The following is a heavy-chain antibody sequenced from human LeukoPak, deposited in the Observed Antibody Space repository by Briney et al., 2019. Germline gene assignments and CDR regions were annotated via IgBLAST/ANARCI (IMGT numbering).Heavy chain of an antibody. CDR3: ARGPFEYSSSSGPFDY. V-gene: IGHV3-48*03. CDR2: ISSSGSTL. J-gene: IGHJ4*02. CDR1: GFTFSSYE. D-gene: IGHD6-6*01. Sequence: GGALRLSCAASGFTFSSYEMNWVGQAPGKGVEGVSYISSSGSTLYYADSVKGRFTISRDNAKNSLYLQMNSLRAEDTAVYYCARGPFEYSSSSGPFDYWGQGTLVTVSS.